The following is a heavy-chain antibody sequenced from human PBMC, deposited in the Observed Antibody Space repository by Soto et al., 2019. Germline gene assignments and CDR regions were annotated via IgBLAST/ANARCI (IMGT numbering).Heavy chain of an antibody. D-gene: IGHD4-17*01. CDR2: INPNSGGT. J-gene: IGHJ6*02. CDR3: ARDLPPYGDYYYYYGMDV. CDR1: GYTFTGYY. Sequence: ASLKVSCKASGYTFTGYYMHWVRQAPGQGLEWMGWINPNSGGTNYAQKFQGWVTMTRDTSISTAYMELSRLRSDDTAVYYCARDLPPYGDYYYYYGMDVWGQGTTVTVSS. V-gene: IGHV1-2*04.